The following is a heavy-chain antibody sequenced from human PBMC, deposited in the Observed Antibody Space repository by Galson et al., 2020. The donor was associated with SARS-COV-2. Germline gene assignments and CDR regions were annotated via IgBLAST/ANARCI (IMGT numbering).Heavy chain of an antibody. CDR2: IYHSGST. V-gene: IGHV4-4*02. CDR1: GGSISSSHW. J-gene: IGHJ4*02. CDR3: ARNYYGSGRLVDY. D-gene: IGHD3-10*01. Sequence: SETLSLTCAVSGGSISSSHWWSWVRQPQGKGLEWTGEIYHSGSTNYNPSLKSRVTISVDKSKNQFSLKLSSVTAADTAVYYCARNYYGSGRLVDYWGQGTLVTVSS.